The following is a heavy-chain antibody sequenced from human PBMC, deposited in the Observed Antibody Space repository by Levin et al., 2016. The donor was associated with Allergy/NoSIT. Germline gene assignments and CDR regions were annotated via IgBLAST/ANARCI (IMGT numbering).Heavy chain of an antibody. D-gene: IGHD3-22*01. CDR3: ARGRDGSITMTLAPQNNWFDP. Sequence: WIRQPPGKGLEWIGYIYYSGSTYYNPSLKSRVTISVDTSKNQFSLKLSSVTAADTAVYYCARGRDGSITMTLAPQNNWFDPWGQGTLVTVSS. J-gene: IGHJ5*02. V-gene: IGHV4-31*02. CDR2: IYYSGST.